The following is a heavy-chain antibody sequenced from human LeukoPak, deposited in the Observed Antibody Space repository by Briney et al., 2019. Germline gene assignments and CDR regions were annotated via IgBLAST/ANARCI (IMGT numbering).Heavy chain of an antibody. Sequence: PSETLSLTCAVYGGSFSGYYWSWIRQPAGKGLEWIGEINHSGSTNYNPSLKSRVTISVDTSKNQFSLKLSSVTAADTAVYYCASSEGRLDRAFDYWGQGTLVTVSS. D-gene: IGHD5-18*01. CDR3: ASSEGRLDRAFDY. CDR1: GGSFSGYY. CDR2: INHSGST. J-gene: IGHJ4*02. V-gene: IGHV4-34*01.